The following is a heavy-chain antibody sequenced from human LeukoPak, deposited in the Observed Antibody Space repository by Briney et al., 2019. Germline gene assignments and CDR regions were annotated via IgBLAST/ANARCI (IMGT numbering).Heavy chain of an antibody. CDR1: GFTLSSHG. CDR2: IRYNGANE. Sequence: GGSLRLSCAASGFTLSSHGMHWVRQAPGKGLEWVTFIRYNGANEYYADSVKGRFTISRDNSKNTLYLQMNSLRPEDTAVYYCARKKYSSXXGXXXAFX. V-gene: IGHV3-30*02. D-gene: IGHD6-13*01. CDR3: ARKKYSSXXGXXXAFX. J-gene: IGHJ3*02.